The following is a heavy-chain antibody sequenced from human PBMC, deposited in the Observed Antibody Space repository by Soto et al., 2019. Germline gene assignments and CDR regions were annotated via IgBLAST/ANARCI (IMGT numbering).Heavy chain of an antibody. V-gene: IGHV3-30*03. CDR2: VSYDGTNK. D-gene: IGHD6-13*01. J-gene: IGHJ4*02. Sequence: LRLSCAASGFNFNNYAMHWVRQAPGKGLEWVAVVSYDGTNKYYADSVKGRFTISRDNSKNTLYLQMNSLRAEDTAVYYCARARIAAAGTDFDYWGQGTLVTVSS. CDR3: ARARIAAAGTDFDY. CDR1: GFNFNNYA.